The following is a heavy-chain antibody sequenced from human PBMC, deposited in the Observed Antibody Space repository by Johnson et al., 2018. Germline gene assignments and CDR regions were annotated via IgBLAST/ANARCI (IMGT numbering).Heavy chain of an antibody. Sequence: QVQLQQWGAGLLRPSETLSLTCAVYGGSFSGYSWSWVRQPPGKRLEWIGQVNHGGSTDHDPSLTSRVTISIDTSNNQFSLNVSPVTAADAAVYYCGRSAGRTIKRDYYMDVWGKGTTVTVSS. CDR2: VNHGGST. V-gene: IGHV4-34*01. D-gene: IGHD5-12*01. J-gene: IGHJ6*03. CDR1: GGSFSGYS. CDR3: GRSAGRTIKRDYYMDV.